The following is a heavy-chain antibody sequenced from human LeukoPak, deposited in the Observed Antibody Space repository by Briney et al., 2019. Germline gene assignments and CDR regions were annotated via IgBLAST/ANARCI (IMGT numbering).Heavy chain of an antibody. CDR1: GFTFSSYW. CDR3: ARDVLGYIVATSPFDY. CDR2: IKQDGSEK. V-gene: IGHV3-7*01. J-gene: IGHJ4*02. D-gene: IGHD5-12*01. Sequence: GGSLRLSCAASGFTFSSYWMSWVRQAPGKGLEWVANIKQDGSEKYYVDSVKGRFTISRDNAKNSLYLQMNSLRAADTAVYYCARDVLGYIVATSPFDYWGQGTLVTVSS.